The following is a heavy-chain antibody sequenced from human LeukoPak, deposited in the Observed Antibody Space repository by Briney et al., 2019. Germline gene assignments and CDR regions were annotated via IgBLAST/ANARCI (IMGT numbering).Heavy chain of an antibody. V-gene: IGHV3-9*01. D-gene: IGHD2-2*01. CDR3: AKDMEGIVVVPGSYGMDV. Sequence: PGRSLRLSCAASGFTFDDYAMHWVRQAPGKGLEWVSGISWNSGSIGYADSVKGRFTISRDNAKNSLYLQMNSLRAEDTALYYCAKDMEGIVVVPGSYGMDVWGQGTTVTVSS. CDR2: ISWNSGSI. CDR1: GFTFDDYA. J-gene: IGHJ6*02.